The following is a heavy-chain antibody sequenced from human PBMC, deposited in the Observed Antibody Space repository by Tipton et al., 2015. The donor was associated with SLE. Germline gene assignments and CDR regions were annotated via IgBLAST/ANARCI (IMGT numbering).Heavy chain of an antibody. D-gene: IGHD4-23*01. J-gene: IGHJ6*02. CDR3: ATVDGANSNYYSGMGV. CDR2: ISSSGRTI. CDR1: EFTFSSYE. V-gene: IGHV3-48*03. Sequence: SLRLSCAASEFTFSSYEMNWVRQAPGKGPEWISYISSSGRTIYYADSVEGRFTISRDNAENSLYLQMDSLRAEDTAVYYCATVDGANSNYYSGMGVWGQGTSVTVSS.